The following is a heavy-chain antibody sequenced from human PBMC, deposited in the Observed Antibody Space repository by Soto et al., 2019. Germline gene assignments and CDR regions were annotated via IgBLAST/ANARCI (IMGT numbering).Heavy chain of an antibody. D-gene: IGHD6-13*01. CDR1: GFTFSSYG. CDR3: AKVEYSSSWKSNWYFDL. J-gene: IGHJ2*01. Sequence: QVQLVESGGGVVQPGRSLRLSCAASGFTFSSYGMHWVRQAPGKGLEWVAVISYDGSNKYYADSVKGRFTISRDNSKNTLYLQMSSLRAEDTAVYYCAKVEYSSSWKSNWYFDLWGRGTLVTVSS. V-gene: IGHV3-30*18. CDR2: ISYDGSNK.